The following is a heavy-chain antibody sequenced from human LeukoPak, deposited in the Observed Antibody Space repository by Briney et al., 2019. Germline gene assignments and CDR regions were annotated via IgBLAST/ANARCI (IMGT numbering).Heavy chain of an antibody. CDR3: ARAPSGSPIDY. J-gene: IGHJ4*02. CDR2: IIPILGIA. D-gene: IGHD1-26*01. CDR1: GGTFSSYA. V-gene: IGHV1-69*04. Sequence: SVKLSCKASGGTFSSYAISWVRQAPGQGLEWMGRIIPILGIANYAQKFRGRVTITADKSTSTAYMELSSLRSEDTAVYYCARAPSGSPIDYWGQGTLVTVSS.